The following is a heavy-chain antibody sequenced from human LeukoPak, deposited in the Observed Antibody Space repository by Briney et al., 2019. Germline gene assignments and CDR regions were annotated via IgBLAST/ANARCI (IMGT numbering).Heavy chain of an antibody. J-gene: IGHJ2*01. Sequence: GGSLTLSCAASGLCFSNYEMNWVRQAPGKGLEWVSYLSSSGSTIYYPDSVKGRFTISRDNAKNSLYLQMNRLRAEDTAVYYCARDQDDYGDYWYFDLWGRGTLVTVSS. D-gene: IGHD4-17*01. V-gene: IGHV3-48*03. CDR1: GLCFSNYE. CDR2: LSSSGSTI. CDR3: ARDQDDYGDYWYFDL.